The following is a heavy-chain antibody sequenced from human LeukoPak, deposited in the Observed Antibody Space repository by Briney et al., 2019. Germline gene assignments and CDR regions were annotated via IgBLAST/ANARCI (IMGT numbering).Heavy chain of an antibody. CDR2: ISSSGSTR. CDR1: GFTFSSYE. V-gene: IGHV3-48*03. J-gene: IGHJ6*02. D-gene: IGHD3-10*01. Sequence: GGSLRLSCAASGFTFSSYEMNWVRQAPGKGLEWVSYISSSGSTRYYADSVKRRFTISRDNAKNSLYLQMNSLGAEDTAVYYCASVGSGSGPYYFNGMDVWGQGTTVTVSS. CDR3: ASVGSGSGPYYFNGMDV.